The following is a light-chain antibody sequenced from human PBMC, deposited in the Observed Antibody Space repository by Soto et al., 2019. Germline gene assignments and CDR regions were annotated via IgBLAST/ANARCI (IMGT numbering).Light chain of an antibody. CDR1: QTISTY. J-gene: IGKJ1*01. Sequence: DIQMSQSPSSLSASVGDRVTITCRASQTISTYLNWYQQKPGRAPNLLIYGASNLQSGVSSRFSGGGSGTDITLTITSMQPEDFATYYCQQSYSIRTFGQGTRVEI. CDR2: GAS. CDR3: QQSYSIRT. V-gene: IGKV1-39*01.